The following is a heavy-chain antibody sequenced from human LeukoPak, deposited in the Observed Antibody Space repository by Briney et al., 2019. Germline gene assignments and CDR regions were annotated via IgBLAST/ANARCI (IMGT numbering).Heavy chain of an antibody. J-gene: IGHJ4*02. V-gene: IGHV4-4*02. D-gene: IGHD2-2*01. CDR1: GGSISSSNW. CDR3: ARDPGRYQLLLDY. Sequence: PSGTLSLTCAVSGGSISSSNWWSWVRQPPGKGLEWIGEIYHSGSTNYNPSLKSRVTISVDTSKNQFSLKLSSVTAADTAVYYCARDPGRYQLLLDYWGQGTLVTVSS. CDR2: IYHSGST.